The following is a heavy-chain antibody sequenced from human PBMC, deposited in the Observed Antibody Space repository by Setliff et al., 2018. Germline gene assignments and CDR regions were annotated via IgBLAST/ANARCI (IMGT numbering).Heavy chain of an antibody. J-gene: IGHJ4*02. V-gene: IGHV3-30*02. CDR1: GFTFSSYG. CDR3: GRTQVVPASTYSIDY. CDR2: IPYDGSNQ. D-gene: IGHD2-2*01. Sequence: GGSLRLSCAASGFTFSSYGMHWVRQAPGRGLEWVGYIPYDGSNQFYPDSLKGRFTISRDNAKNSLYLQLNSLRAEDTAVYYCGRTQVVPASTYSIDYWGQGTLVTVSS.